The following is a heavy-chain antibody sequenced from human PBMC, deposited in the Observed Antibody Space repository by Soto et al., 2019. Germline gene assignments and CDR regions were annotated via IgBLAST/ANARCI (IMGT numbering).Heavy chain of an antibody. Sequence: PSETLSLTCTVSGGSISSSSYYWGWIRPPPGKGLEWIGSIYYSGSTYYNPSLKSRVTISVDTSKNQFSLKLTSVSATDTAVYYCARHRRPGSSSWYGVDSWGQGTLVTAPQ. CDR3: ARHRRPGSSSWYGVDS. CDR2: IYYSGST. J-gene: IGHJ4*02. V-gene: IGHV4-39*01. CDR1: GGSISSSSYY. D-gene: IGHD6-13*01.